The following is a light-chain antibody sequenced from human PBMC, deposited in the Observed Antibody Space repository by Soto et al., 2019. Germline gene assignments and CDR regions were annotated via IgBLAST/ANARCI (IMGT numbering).Light chain of an antibody. J-gene: IGLJ2*01. CDR3: SSYTSSGTYVV. Sequence: QSVLTQPDSVSGAPGQSITISCTGTSSDVGGYNYVSWYQQHPGKAPKLMIYEVSNRPSGVSNRFSGSKSGNTASLTISGLEADDEADYYCSSYTSSGTYVVFGGGTKVTVL. V-gene: IGLV2-14*01. CDR1: SSDVGGYNY. CDR2: EVS.